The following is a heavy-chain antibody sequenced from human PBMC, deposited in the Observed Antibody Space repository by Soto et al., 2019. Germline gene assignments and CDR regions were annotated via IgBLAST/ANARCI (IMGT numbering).Heavy chain of an antibody. CDR1: GFTFSNYA. D-gene: IGHD4-4*01. CDR2: ISVSGGTT. CDR3: AKDRDYSDSTLTLDY. V-gene: IGHV3-23*01. J-gene: IGHJ4*02. Sequence: EVQLLESGGGLIQPGGSLRLSCAASGFTFSNYAMSWVRQAPGKGLEWVSAISVSGGTTYYVDSVKGRFTVSRDNSKNTVYLKMTSLRVEDTAVYYCAKDRDYSDSTLTLDYWGQGTLVTVSP.